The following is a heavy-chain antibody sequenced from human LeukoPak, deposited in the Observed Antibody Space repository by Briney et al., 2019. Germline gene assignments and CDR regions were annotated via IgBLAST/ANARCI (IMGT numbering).Heavy chain of an antibody. CDR3: ARHDNDDDFDY. D-gene: IGHD3-16*01. J-gene: IGHJ4*02. CDR2: INMYTANP. Sequence: ASVKVSFKASGYTFIRYAINWLRQVPGQGLEWMGWINMYTANPAYAQGFTERFAFSLDTSVSTAYLEISNLKAEGTAVYYCARHDNDDDFDYWGQGTLVTVSS. V-gene: IGHV7-4-1*02. CDR1: GYTFIRYA.